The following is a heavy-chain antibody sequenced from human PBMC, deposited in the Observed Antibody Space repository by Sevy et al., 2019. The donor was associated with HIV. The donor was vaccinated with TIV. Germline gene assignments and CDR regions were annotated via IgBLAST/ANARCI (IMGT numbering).Heavy chain of an antibody. Sequence: ASVKVSCKASGGTFSSYAISWVRQAPGQGLEWMGGIIPIFGTANYAQKFQGRVTITADKSRSTAYMELSSLSSEDTAVYYCARAPTPHEYYDFWSGLDAFDIWGQGTMVTVSS. CDR2: IIPIFGTA. J-gene: IGHJ3*02. D-gene: IGHD3-3*01. CDR3: ARAPTPHEYYDFWSGLDAFDI. CDR1: GGTFSSYA. V-gene: IGHV1-69*06.